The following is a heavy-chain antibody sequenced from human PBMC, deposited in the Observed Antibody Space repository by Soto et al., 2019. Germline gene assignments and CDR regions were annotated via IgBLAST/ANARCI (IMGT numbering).Heavy chain of an antibody. Sequence: PGGSLRLSCAASGFTFSSYAMSWVRQAPGKGLEWVAVIWYDGSNKYYADSVKGRFTISRDNSKNTLYLQMNSLRAEDTAVYYCARDRLWFGELLPLDAFDIWGQGTMVTVSS. V-gene: IGHV3-33*08. CDR2: IWYDGSNK. CDR3: ARDRLWFGELLPLDAFDI. CDR1: GFTFSSYA. D-gene: IGHD3-10*01. J-gene: IGHJ3*02.